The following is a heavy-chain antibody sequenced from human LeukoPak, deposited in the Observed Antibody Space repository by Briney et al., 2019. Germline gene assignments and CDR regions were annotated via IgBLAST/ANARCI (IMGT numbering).Heavy chain of an antibody. Sequence: PSETLSLTCTVSGGSISSYYWSWIRQPPGKGLEWIGYIYYTGYTNYNPSLKSRVTISVDTSKNQFSLKLSSVTAADAAVYYCARGLAAEYSGYDIYFDYWGRGTLVTVSS. J-gene: IGHJ4*02. V-gene: IGHV4-59*12. CDR3: ARGLAAEYSGYDIYFDY. CDR2: IYYTGYT. D-gene: IGHD5-12*01. CDR1: GGSISSYY.